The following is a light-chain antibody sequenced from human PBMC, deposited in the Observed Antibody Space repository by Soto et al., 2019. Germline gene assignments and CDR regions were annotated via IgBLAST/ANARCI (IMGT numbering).Light chain of an antibody. V-gene: IGKV1-39*01. CDR1: HSISKY. CDR3: QQSYSTPLT. J-gene: IGKJ4*01. Sequence: DIQMTQSPSSLSASVGDRVTITCRASHSISKYLNWYRQKPGKAPKLLIYTASSSQGGVPSRINGSGSGTDFTLTISRLQPEDSATYYCQQSYSTPLTFGGGTKVEIK. CDR2: TAS.